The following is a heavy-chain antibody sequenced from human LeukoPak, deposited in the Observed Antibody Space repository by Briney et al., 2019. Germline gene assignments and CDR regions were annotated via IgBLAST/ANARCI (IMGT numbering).Heavy chain of an antibody. D-gene: IGHD3-22*01. CDR2: IYYSGST. J-gene: IGHJ3*02. CDR1: GGPISSYY. CDR3: ARKTSYYDSSGYPNAFDI. V-gene: IGHV4-59*01. Sequence: SGTLSLTCTVSGGPISSYYWSWIRQPPGKGLEWIGYIYYSGSTNYNPSLKSRVTISVDTSKNQFSLKLSSVTAADTAVYYCARKTSYYDSSGYPNAFDIWGQGTMVTVSS.